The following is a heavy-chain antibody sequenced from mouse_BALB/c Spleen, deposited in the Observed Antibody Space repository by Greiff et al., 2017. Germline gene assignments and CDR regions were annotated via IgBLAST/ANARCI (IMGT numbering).Heavy chain of an antibody. CDR2: INPYNGAT. J-gene: IGHJ4*01. D-gene: IGHD2-1*01. V-gene: IGHV1-26*01. CDR3: AREGNPLRLYAMDY. Sequence: VQLQQSGPELVKPGASVKISCKASGYSFTGYYMHWVKQSHVKSLEWIGRINPYNGATSYNQNFKDKASLTVDKSSSTAYMELHSLTSEDSAVYYCAREGNPLRLYAMDYWGQGTSVTVSS. CDR1: GYSFTGYY.